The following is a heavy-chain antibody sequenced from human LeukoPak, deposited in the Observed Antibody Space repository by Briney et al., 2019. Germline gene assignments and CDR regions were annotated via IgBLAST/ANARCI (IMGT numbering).Heavy chain of an antibody. Sequence: PSETLSLTCTVSGGSISSYYWSWIRHPPEKGLEWIGYIFYSGSTNYNPSLKGRVTISVDTSKNPFSLNLSSVTAADTAVYYCARALYYYDSSGPLPLKWGQGTLVTVSS. CDR1: GGSISSYY. D-gene: IGHD3-22*01. CDR2: IFYSGST. V-gene: IGHV4-59*01. CDR3: ARALYYYDSSGPLPLK. J-gene: IGHJ4*02.